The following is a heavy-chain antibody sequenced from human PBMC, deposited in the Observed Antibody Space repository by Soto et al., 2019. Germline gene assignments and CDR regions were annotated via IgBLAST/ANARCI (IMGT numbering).Heavy chain of an antibody. CDR3: ARDLEPRDRSCYAFDP. CDR2: TIPIFVTA. V-gene: IGHV1-69*01. CDR1: GGPFTNYA. Sequence: QVQLVQSGAEVKKPGSSVRVSGKSSGGPFTNYAISWVRQAPGQGLEWMGGTIPIFVTADYPQKFQDRVTITADESTGTAYLELRSLRSEDTAVYYCARDLEPRDRSCYAFDPWGQGTMVTVSS. D-gene: IGHD3-22*01. J-gene: IGHJ3*01.